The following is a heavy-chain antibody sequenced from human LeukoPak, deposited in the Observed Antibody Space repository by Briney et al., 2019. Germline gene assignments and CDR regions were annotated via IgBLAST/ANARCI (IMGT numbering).Heavy chain of an antibody. CDR1: GFTFNGYN. CDR2: ITSSSSSN. V-gene: IGHV3-48*01. Sequence: GGSLRLSCAASGFTFNGYNMNWVRQAPGKGLEWISYITSSSSSNSYADSVKGRFSISRDNAKNSLYLQMKNLRAADTAVYYFITTHPLFSLEVWGTGTAV. J-gene: IGHJ6*03. CDR3: ITTHPLFSLEV. D-gene: IGHD1/OR15-1a*01.